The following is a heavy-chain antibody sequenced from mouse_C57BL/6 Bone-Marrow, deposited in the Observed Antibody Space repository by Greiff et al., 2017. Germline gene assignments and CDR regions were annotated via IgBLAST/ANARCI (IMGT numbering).Heavy chain of an antibody. V-gene: IGHV1-80*01. J-gene: IGHJ4*01. D-gene: IGHD2-2*01. CDR2: IYPGDGDT. CDR1: GYAFSSYW. CDR3: ARNLLWLRRGAMDY. Sequence: VQLQQSGAELVKPGASVKISCKASGYAFSSYWMNWVKQRPGKGLEWIGQIYPGDGDTNYNGKFKGKATLTADKSSSTAYMQLSSLTSEDSAVYFCARNLLWLRRGAMDYWGQGTSVTVSS.